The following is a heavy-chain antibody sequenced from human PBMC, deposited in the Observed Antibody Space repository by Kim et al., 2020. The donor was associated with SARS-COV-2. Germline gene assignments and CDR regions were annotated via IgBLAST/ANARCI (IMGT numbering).Heavy chain of an antibody. CDR1: GGSISSYY. CDR3: ARSAAAAGPYYFDY. V-gene: IGHV4-59*01. D-gene: IGHD6-13*01. Sequence: SETLSLTCTVSGGSISSYYWSWIRQPPGKGLEWIGYIYYSGSTNYNPSLKSRVTISVDTSKNQFSLKLSSVTAADTAVYYCARSAAAAGPYYFDYWGQGTLVTVSS. CDR2: IYYSGST. J-gene: IGHJ4*02.